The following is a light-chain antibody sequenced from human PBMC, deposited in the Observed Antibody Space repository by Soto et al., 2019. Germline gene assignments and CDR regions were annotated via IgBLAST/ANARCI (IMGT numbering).Light chain of an antibody. J-gene: IGKJ1*01. CDR1: QSVSSN. Sequence: EIVMTQSPATLSVSPGERATLSSRASQSVSSNLACDQQKPGQAPRLLRYDASTRATGVPPRFSGSGSGTEFTLTISSQQSEDFAVYYCQQYENWPRTFGQGTKVHIK. CDR2: DAS. V-gene: IGKV3-15*01. CDR3: QQYENWPRT.